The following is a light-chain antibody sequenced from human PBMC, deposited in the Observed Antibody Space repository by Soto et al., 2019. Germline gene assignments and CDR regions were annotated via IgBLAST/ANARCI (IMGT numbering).Light chain of an antibody. CDR2: AAS. Sequence: DIQMTQSPSSLSASVGDRVTITCRASQGISNSLAWYQQKPGKVPKILIYAASTLQSGVPSRFSGSGSGTDFNLTISSMQTEDVETYYRQKYYNAGFIFGPGTKVDIK. V-gene: IGKV1-27*01. J-gene: IGKJ3*01. CDR1: QGISNS. CDR3: QKYYNAGFI.